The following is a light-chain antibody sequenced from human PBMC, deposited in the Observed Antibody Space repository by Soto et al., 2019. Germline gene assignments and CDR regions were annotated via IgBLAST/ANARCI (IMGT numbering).Light chain of an antibody. V-gene: IGKV1-5*01. Sequence: DIQMTQSPSTLSASVGDRVTITCRASQSINTWLAWYQQKPGQAPKLLIYDASSLESGVPSRFSGSGYGTEFTLTISSLQPDDCATYYCHQCNSYFTFGPGTKVDIK. CDR1: QSINTW. CDR2: DAS. CDR3: HQCNSYFT. J-gene: IGKJ3*01.